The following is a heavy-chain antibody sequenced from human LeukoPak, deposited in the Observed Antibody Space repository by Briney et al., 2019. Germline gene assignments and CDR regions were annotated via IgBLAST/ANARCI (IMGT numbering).Heavy chain of an antibody. CDR3: ARGHPIRGDGYKRRGLQYDFDY. CDR2: INHSGGT. Sequence: PSETPCLTCAVYGGSFSGYYWSWSRHPLRKRLEWSVEINHSGGTNYNPSLKCRVTIPVDTSKNQSALKLSSVTAADTAVYYCARGHPIRGDGYKRRGLQYDFDYWGQGTLVTVSS. V-gene: IGHV4-34*01. CDR1: GGSFSGYY. D-gene: IGHD5-24*01. J-gene: IGHJ4*02.